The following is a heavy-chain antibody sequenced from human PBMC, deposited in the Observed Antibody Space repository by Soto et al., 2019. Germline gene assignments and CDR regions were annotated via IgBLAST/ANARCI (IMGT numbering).Heavy chain of an antibody. D-gene: IGHD2-15*01. CDR1: GYVFSSYA. CDR3: ARSEARYCSETTCYFNWLDP. J-gene: IGHJ5*02. V-gene: IGHV1-3*01. Sequence: ASVKVSCKTSGYVFSSYAMHWVRQAPGQRLEWMGWINGGNGDTKYSQSFQGRVTITRDTSASTVSMELSSLAYEDTAVYYCARSEARYCSETTCYFNWLDPWGQGTLVTVSS. CDR2: INGGNGDT.